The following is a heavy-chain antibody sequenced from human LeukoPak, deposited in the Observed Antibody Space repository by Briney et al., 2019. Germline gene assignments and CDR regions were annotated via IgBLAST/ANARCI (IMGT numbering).Heavy chain of an antibody. V-gene: IGHV3-21*01. CDR2: ISSTSSYI. CDR3: ARDYGDFHYCYYGMDV. D-gene: IGHD4-17*01. CDR1: GFTFSSYS. Sequence: GGSLRLSCAASGFTFSSYSMNWVRQAPGKGLEWVSSISSTSSYIYYADSVKGRFTISRDNSKNTLYLQMNSLRAEDTAVYYCARDYGDFHYCYYGMDVWGQGTTVTVSS. J-gene: IGHJ6*02.